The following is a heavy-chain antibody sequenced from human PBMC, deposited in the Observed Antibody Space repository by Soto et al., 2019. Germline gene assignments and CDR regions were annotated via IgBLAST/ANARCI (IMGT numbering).Heavy chain of an antibody. J-gene: IGHJ5*02. CDR3: ARGSKGSSWYAYGFDP. D-gene: IGHD6-13*01. Sequence: QVPLVQSGAEVKKPGASVKVSCKASGYTFTSYDINWVRQATGKGLEWLGWMNPNSGNPGYAQKFQGRVTMTRNTSISTAYMELGRLRSEDTAVYYCARGSKGSSWYAYGFDPWGEGTLVTVSS. CDR1: GYTFTSYD. CDR2: MNPNSGNP. V-gene: IGHV1-8*01.